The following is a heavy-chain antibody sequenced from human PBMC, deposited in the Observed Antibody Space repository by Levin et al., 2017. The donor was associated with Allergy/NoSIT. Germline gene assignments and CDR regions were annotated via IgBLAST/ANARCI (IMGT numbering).Heavy chain of an antibody. CDR1: GYSFTDYY. V-gene: IGHV1-2*02. CDR2: INPDSGDT. D-gene: IGHD3-22*01. J-gene: IGHJ4*02. Sequence: GESLKISCKSSGYSFTDYYLHWVRLAPGQGLEWMGWINPDSGDTHYPQKFQGRVTMTRDTSISTAYMELNSLTYDDSALYYCARAQRRESVGYYVGYWGQGTLVTVSS. CDR3: ARAQRRESVGYYVGY.